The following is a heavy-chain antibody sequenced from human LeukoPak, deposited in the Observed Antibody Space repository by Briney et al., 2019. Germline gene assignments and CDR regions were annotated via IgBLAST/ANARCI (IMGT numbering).Heavy chain of an antibody. CDR1: GFTFNTYS. CDR3: ARVPRSNWNEY. CDR2: ISSSGTYT. Sequence: GGSLRLSCAASGFTFNTYSMNWVRQAPGKGLEWVSSISSSGTYTYYADSVRGRFTISRDNAKNSLYLQMNSLRAEDTAVYYCARVPRSNWNEYWGQGTLVTVSS. V-gene: IGHV3-21*01. J-gene: IGHJ4*02. D-gene: IGHD1-1*01.